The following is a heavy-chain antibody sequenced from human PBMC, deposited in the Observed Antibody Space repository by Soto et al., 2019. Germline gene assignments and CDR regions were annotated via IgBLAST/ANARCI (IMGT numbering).Heavy chain of an antibody. V-gene: IGHV4-31*03. CDR2: IYYNGTN. CDR1: GGSIRSPNFS. CDR3: TRDAPLWFGELLQ. J-gene: IGHJ4*02. Sequence: QVQLQESGPGLVKPSQTLSLTCTVIGGSIRSPNFSWSWIRQHPGKGPEWIGNIYYNGTNTYSPSLASRLTISLDPSKNQFSLTLKSVTAADTAVYYCTRDAPLWFGELLQWGQGTLVTVSS. D-gene: IGHD3-10*01.